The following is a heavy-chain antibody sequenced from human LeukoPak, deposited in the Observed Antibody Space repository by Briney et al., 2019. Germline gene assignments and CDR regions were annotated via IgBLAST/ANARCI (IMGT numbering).Heavy chain of an antibody. V-gene: IGHV3-64*04. J-gene: IGHJ4*02. D-gene: IGHD6-13*01. CDR1: GFTFSSYA. CDR2: ISSNGGST. Sequence: PGGSLRLSCSASGFTFSSYAMHWVRQAAGKGLEYVSAISSNGGSTYYADSVKGRFTISTDNSKNTLYLQMNSLRAEDTAIYYCAKDARYSSSWYQVLCCWGQGTLVTVSS. CDR3: AKDARYSSSWYQVLCC.